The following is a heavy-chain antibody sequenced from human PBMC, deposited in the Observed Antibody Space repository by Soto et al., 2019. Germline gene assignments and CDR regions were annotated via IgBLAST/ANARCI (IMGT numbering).Heavy chain of an antibody. J-gene: IGHJ4*03. CDR3: ERDLQDDSRGNYLCYFDN. CDR2: ISAYNGNT. D-gene: IGHD3-22*01. V-gene: IGHV1-18*01. Sequence: ASVKVSCKASGYTFTSYGISWVRQAPGQGLEWMGWISAYNGNTNYAQKLQGRVTMTTDTSTSTAYMELRSLISYDTSMYYCERDLQDDSRGNYLCYFDNW. CDR1: GYTFTSYG.